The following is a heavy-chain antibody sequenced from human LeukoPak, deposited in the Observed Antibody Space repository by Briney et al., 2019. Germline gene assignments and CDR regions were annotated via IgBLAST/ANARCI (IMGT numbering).Heavy chain of an antibody. D-gene: IGHD3-22*01. J-gene: IGHJ4*02. V-gene: IGHV3-9*01. CDR2: ISWNSGSI. CDR3: AKGTRGYYYDSSGYPYYFDY. CDR1: GFTFDDYA. Sequence: GGSLRLSCAASGFTFDDYAMHWVRQAPGKGLEWVSGISWNSGSIGYADSVKGRFTISRDNAKNSLYLQMNSLRAEDTALYYCAKGTRGYYYDSSGYPYYFDYWGQGTLVTVSS.